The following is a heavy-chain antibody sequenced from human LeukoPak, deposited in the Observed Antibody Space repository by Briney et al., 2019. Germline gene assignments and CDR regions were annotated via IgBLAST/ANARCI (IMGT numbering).Heavy chain of an antibody. V-gene: IGHV3-48*01. D-gene: IGHD6-6*01. J-gene: IGHJ5*02. CDR1: GFTFSSYS. CDR3: ARGEQLVDHNWFDP. Sequence: GGSLRLSCAASGFTFSSYSMNWVRQAPGKGLEWVSYISSSSSTIYYADSVKGRFTISRDNAKNSLYLQMNSLRAEDTAVYYCARGEQLVDHNWFDPWGQGTLVTVSS. CDR2: ISSSSSTI.